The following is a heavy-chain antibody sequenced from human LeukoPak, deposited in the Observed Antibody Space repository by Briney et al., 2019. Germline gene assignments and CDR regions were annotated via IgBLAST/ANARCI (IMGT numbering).Heavy chain of an antibody. CDR2: INHSGST. J-gene: IGHJ4*02. CDR1: GGSFSGYY. CDR3: ARGGIAVADD. V-gene: IGHV4-34*01. Sequence: NPSETLSLTCAVYGGSFSGYYWSWIRQPPGKGLEWIGEINHSGSTNYNPSLKSRVTISVDTSKNQFSLKLSSVTAADTAVYYCARGGIAVADDWGQGTLVTVSS. D-gene: IGHD6-19*01.